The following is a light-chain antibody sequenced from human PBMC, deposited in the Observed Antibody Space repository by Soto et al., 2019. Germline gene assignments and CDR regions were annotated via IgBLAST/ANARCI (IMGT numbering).Light chain of an antibody. CDR2: AAS. V-gene: IGKV1-39*01. Sequence: DIQMTQSPSSLSASVGDRVTITCRASQSIAYYLNWFQQKPGNTPKLLIYAASRLQSGVPSRCSGIGSWTDFTLTISSLQPEDFATYYCQQSSNSPMYTFGQGTKLYVK. CDR3: QQSSNSPMYT. J-gene: IGKJ2*01. CDR1: QSIAYY.